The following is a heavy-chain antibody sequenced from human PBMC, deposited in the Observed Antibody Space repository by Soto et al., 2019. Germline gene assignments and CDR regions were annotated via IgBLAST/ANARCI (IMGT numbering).Heavy chain of an antibody. V-gene: IGHV3-33*01. CDR1: GFPFWHYG. J-gene: IGHJ6*02. Sequence: QVQRVESGGGVVQPGRSLRLSCVGSGFPFWHYGMHWFRQAPGKVLEWVAVIWSDGNKESYADFVKGRCAIYRDNFKDTLYLQMNSLRAEDTAVYYCARDRDGGWFHMDVWGQGTTVTVSS. D-gene: IGHD6-19*01. CDR2: IWSDGNKE. CDR3: ARDRDGGWFHMDV.